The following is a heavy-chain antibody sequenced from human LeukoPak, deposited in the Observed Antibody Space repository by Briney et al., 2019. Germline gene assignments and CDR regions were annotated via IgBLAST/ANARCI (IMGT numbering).Heavy chain of an antibody. CDR1: GGSISSGGYS. D-gene: IGHD3-22*01. V-gene: IGHV4-61*08. J-gene: IGHJ4*02. Sequence: PSETLSLTCAVSGGSISSGGYSWSWIRQPPGKGLEWIGYIYYSGSTNYNPSLKSRVTISVDTSKNQFSLKLSSVTAADTAVYYCARHKRSAYYYDSSGLYYFDYWGQGTLVTVSS. CDR3: ARHKRSAYYYDSSGLYYFDY. CDR2: IYYSGST.